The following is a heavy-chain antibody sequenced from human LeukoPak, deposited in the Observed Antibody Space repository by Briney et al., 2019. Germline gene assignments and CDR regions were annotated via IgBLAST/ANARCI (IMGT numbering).Heavy chain of an antibody. CDR3: ARDSPSSPHDS. CDR2: INRYGSA. V-gene: IGHV4-34*01. J-gene: IGHJ4*02. Sequence: KPSETLSLTCAVYGGSFNTFYWSWIRQPPGKGLEWIGQINRYGSANYNPSLKSRVAISLDTSKNQFSLKVTSVTAADTATYYCARDSPSSPHDSWGQGTLVTVSS. CDR1: GGSFNTFY.